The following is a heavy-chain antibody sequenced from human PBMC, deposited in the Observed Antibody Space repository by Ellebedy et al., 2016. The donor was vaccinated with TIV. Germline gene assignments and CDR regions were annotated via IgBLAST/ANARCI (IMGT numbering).Heavy chain of an antibody. V-gene: IGHV3-7*03. CDR2: ISQDGSVK. Sequence: GESLKISCAASGFTFSRYWMTWVRQAPGKGLEWVTNISQDGSVKYCVDSVKGRFIISRDNAKNSLYLQMNSLRDDDTAVYYCARVGYSSWETDYWGQGTLVTVSS. J-gene: IGHJ4*02. CDR1: GFTFSRYW. D-gene: IGHD6-6*01. CDR3: ARVGYSSWETDY.